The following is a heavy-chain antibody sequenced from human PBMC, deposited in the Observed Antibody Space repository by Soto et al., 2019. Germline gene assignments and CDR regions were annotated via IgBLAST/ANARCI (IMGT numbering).Heavy chain of an antibody. CDR2: IKSKTDGGTT. CDR3: TTDPSPERTFDY. D-gene: IGHD1-1*01. CDR1: GFTFSNAW. Sequence: EVQLVESGGGLVKPGGSLRLSCAASGFTFSNAWMSWVRQAPGKGLEWVGRIKSKTDGGTTDYAAPVKGRFTISRDDSKNTLHLQMNSLKTEDTAVYYCTTDPSPERTFDYWGQGTLVTVSS. V-gene: IGHV3-15*01. J-gene: IGHJ4*02.